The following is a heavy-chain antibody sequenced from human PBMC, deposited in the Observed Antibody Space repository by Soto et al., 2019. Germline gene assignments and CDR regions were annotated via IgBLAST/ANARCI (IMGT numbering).Heavy chain of an antibody. CDR1: GGTFSSYA. CDR2: IIPIFGTA. CDR3: ARVGAIFGVVYNWFDH. V-gene: IGHV1-69*13. J-gene: IGHJ5*02. D-gene: IGHD3-3*01. Sequence: SVKVSCKASGGTFSSYAISWVRQAPGQGLEWMGGIIPIFGTANYAQKFQGRVTITADESTSTAYMELSSLRSEDTAVYYCARVGAIFGVVYNWFDHWGQGTMVTVSS.